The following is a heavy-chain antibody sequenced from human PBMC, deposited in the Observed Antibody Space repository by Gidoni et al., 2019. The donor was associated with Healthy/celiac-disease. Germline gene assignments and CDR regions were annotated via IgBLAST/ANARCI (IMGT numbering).Heavy chain of an antibody. V-gene: IGHV3-73*01. D-gene: IGHD3-3*01. CDR1: GFTFSGSA. Sequence: EVQLVESGGGLVQPGGSLTLSCAASGFTFSGSAMHWVRQASGKGLEWVGRIRSKANSYATAYAASVKGRFTISRDDSKNTAYLQMNSLKTEDTAVYYCTFHPYDFWSGYYMTGLDYWGQGTLVTVSS. CDR3: TFHPYDFWSGYYMTGLDY. CDR2: IRSKANSYAT. J-gene: IGHJ4*02.